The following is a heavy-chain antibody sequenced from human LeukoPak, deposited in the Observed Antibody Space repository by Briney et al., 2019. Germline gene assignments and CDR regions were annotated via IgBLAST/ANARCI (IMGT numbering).Heavy chain of an antibody. CDR2: ISYHGSDK. CDR3: ANSDSSGYYDY. V-gene: IGHV3-30*18. D-gene: IGHD3-22*01. Sequence: GGSLRLSCTASGFTFSNHWMSWVRQAPGKGLEWVAVISYHGSDKYYPDSVKGRFTISRDNSKNTLYLQMNSLRAEDTAVYYCANSDSSGYYDYWGQGTLVTVSS. CDR1: GFTFSNHW. J-gene: IGHJ4*02.